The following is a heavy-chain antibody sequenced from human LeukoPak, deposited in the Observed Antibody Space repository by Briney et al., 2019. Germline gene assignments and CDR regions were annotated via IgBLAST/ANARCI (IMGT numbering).Heavy chain of an antibody. J-gene: IGHJ5*02. CDR2: INHSGST. V-gene: IGHV4-34*01. CDR1: GGSFSGYY. D-gene: IGHD6-19*01. CDR3: ARGGWWLVSTGFWFDP. Sequence: SETLSLTSAVYGGSFSGYYWSWIRQPPGKGLEWIGEINHSGSTNYNPSLKSRVTISVDTSKNQFSLKLSSVTAADTAVYYCARGGWWLVSTGFWFDPWGQGTLVTVSS.